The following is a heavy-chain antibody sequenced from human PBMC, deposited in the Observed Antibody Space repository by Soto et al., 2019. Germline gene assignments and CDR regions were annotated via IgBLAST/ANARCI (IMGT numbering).Heavy chain of an antibody. Sequence: GSLPLSGSASGFALSSYWMHWVRQAPGKGLVWVSRINMAGTAINYARSVKGRFTISRDNAKNTLFLQMNSLRDDDTAMYYCVRGNDGYGVFDYWGQGALVTVSS. D-gene: IGHD5-18*01. V-gene: IGHV3-74*01. CDR1: GFALSSYW. CDR3: VRGNDGYGVFDY. CDR2: INMAGTAI. J-gene: IGHJ4*02.